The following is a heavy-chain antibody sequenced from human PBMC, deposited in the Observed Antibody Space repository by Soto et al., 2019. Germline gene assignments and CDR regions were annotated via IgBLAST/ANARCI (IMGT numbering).Heavy chain of an antibody. D-gene: IGHD5-12*01. J-gene: IGHJ4*02. CDR1: GFTFSSYS. Sequence: GGSLRLSCAASGFTFSSYSMNWVRQAPGKGLEWVSSISSSSSYIYYADSVKGRFTISRDNAQNSLYLQMNSLRAEDTAVYYCARDLYSGYDWGNYFDYWGQGTLVTVSS. CDR3: ARDLYSGYDWGNYFDY. CDR2: ISSSSSYI. V-gene: IGHV3-21*01.